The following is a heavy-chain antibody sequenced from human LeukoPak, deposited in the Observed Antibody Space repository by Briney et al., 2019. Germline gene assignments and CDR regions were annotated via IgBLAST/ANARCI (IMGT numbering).Heavy chain of an antibody. V-gene: IGHV4-59*01. CDR3: ARVGTYYRSLDS. D-gene: IGHD3-10*01. Sequence: HPSETLSLTCTVSGGSINDASWNWIRKPPGQGLEWIGYIYHSGGTNYNPSLKSRVTISLDAPKNQFSLKLSSVTAADTAVYYCARVGTYYRSLDSWGQGTLVTVSS. CDR2: IYHSGGT. CDR1: GGSINDAS. J-gene: IGHJ4*02.